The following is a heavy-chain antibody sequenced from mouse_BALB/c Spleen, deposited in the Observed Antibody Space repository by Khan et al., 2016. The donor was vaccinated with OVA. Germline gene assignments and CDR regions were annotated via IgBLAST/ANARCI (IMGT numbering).Heavy chain of an antibody. CDR3: ARSPSWFAY. V-gene: IGHV9-3-1*01. Sequence: QIQLVQSGPELRKPGETVKVSCKASGYTFTDYGMNWVKQAPGKGLKWMGYINTYTGEPTYADDFKGRFALSLETSASTAYLHINNLKNEDTATYFCARSPSWFAYWGQGTLVTVSA. CDR2: INTYTGEP. CDR1: GYTFTDYG. J-gene: IGHJ3*01.